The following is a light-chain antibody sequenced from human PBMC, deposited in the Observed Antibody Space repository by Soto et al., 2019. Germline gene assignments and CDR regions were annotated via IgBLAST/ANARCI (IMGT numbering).Light chain of an antibody. CDR3: QQYNTYS. J-gene: IGKJ1*01. CDR1: QGIDNY. Sequence: DLQITHSPSSMSASVIYRVTITCRASQGIDNYLAWFQQKPGKVPQRLIYAASTLQSGVPSRFSGSGSGTEFTLTISSLQPEDFATYYCQQYNTYSFGQGTKVDIK. V-gene: IGKV1-17*03. CDR2: AAS.